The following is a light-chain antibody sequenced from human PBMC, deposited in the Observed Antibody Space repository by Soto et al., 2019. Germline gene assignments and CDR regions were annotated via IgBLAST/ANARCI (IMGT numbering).Light chain of an antibody. Sequence: EIVLTQSPATLSLSPGERATLSCRASQSVSSYLAWYQQTPGQPPRLLIYDAYNRATGIPARFSGSGSGTDFTLTISSLEPDDFAVYYCQQRKNWPPVTFGQGTRLEIK. CDR3: QQRKNWPPVT. CDR2: DAY. V-gene: IGKV3-11*01. CDR1: QSVSSY. J-gene: IGKJ5*01.